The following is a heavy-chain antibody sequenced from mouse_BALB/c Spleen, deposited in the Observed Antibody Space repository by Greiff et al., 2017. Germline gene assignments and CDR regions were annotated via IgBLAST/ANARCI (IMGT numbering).Heavy chain of an antibody. CDR3: ARDHYGALDY. J-gene: IGHJ2*01. Sequence: EVQVVESGGGLVKPGGSLKLSCAASGFTFSDYYMYWVRQTPEKRLEWVATISDGGSYTYYPDSVKGRFTISRDNAKNNLYLQMSSLKSEDTAMYYCARDHYGALDYWGQGTTLTVSS. CDR1: GFTFSDYY. D-gene: IGHD1-1*01. V-gene: IGHV5-4*02. CDR2: ISDGGSYT.